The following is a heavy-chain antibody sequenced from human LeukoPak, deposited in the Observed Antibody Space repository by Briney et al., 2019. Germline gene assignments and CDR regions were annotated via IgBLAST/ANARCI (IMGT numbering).Heavy chain of an antibody. Sequence: QAGGSLRLSCAASGFTFSSYAMSWVRQAPGKGLEWVSGISGSGSSTYYTDSVKGRFTISRDNAKNSLYLQMNSLRAEDTAVYYCAELGITMIGGVWGKGTTVTISS. CDR3: AELGITMIGGV. D-gene: IGHD3-10*02. J-gene: IGHJ6*04. V-gene: IGHV3-23*01. CDR2: ISGSGSST. CDR1: GFTFSSYA.